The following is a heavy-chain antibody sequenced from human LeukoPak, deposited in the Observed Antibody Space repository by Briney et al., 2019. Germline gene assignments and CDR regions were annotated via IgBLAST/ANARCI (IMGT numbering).Heavy chain of an antibody. J-gene: IGHJ4*02. Sequence: SETLSLTCAVYGGSFSCYYWSWIRQPPGKELEWIGEINHSGSTNYNPSLKSRVTISVDTSKNQFSLKLSSVTAADPAVYYCARGFPSGYSYGRNYYFDYWGQGDLVTVSS. V-gene: IGHV4-34*01. D-gene: IGHD5-18*01. CDR1: GGSFSCYY. CDR2: INHSGST. CDR3: ARGFPSGYSYGRNYYFDY.